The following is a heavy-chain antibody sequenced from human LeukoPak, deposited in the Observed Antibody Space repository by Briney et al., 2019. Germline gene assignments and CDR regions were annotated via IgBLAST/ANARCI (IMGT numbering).Heavy chain of an antibody. V-gene: IGHV1-58*02. D-gene: IGHD3-22*01. CDR3: AARYYYDSSGYSN. J-gene: IGHJ4*02. Sequence: SVKVSCKAYGFTFTSSAMQWERQARGQRLEWIGWIVVGSGNTNYAQKFQERVTITRDMSTSTAYMELSSLRSEDTAVYYCAARYYYDSSGYSNWGQGTLVTVSS. CDR2: IVVGSGNT. CDR1: GFTFTSSA.